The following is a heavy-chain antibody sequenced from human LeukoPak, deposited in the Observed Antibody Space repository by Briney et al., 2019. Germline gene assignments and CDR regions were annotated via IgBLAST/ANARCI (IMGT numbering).Heavy chain of an antibody. Sequence: NPGGSLRLSCAASGFTFSSYSMNWVRQAPGKGLEWVSSISSSSSYIYYADSVKGRFTISRDNAKNSLYLQMNSLRAEDTAVYYCARDHDMVRGVPLDYWGQGTLVTVSS. J-gene: IGHJ4*02. D-gene: IGHD3-10*01. V-gene: IGHV3-21*01. CDR1: GFTFSSYS. CDR2: ISSSSSYI. CDR3: ARDHDMVRGVPLDY.